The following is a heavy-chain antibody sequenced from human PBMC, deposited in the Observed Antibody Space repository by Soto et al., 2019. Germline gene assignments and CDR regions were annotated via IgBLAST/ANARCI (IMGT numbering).Heavy chain of an antibody. CDR3: ARDEGRDGYNYENY. Sequence: ASVKVSCKASGGTFSSYAISWVRQAPGQGLEWMGGIIPIFGTANYAQKFQGRVTITADESTSTAYMELSSLRSEDTAVYYCARDEGRDGYNYENYWGQGTLVTSPQ. J-gene: IGHJ4*02. CDR2: IIPIFGTA. D-gene: IGHD5-12*01. CDR1: GGTFSSYA. V-gene: IGHV1-69*13.